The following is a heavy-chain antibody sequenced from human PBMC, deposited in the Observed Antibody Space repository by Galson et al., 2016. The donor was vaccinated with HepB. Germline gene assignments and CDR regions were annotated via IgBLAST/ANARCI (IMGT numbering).Heavy chain of an antibody. CDR1: GFSFSSYG. CDR3: AKDQDITVHRVILMPYGMDV. J-gene: IGHJ6*02. D-gene: IGHD2-21*01. Sequence: SLRLSCAASGFSFSSYGMHWVRQAPGKGLEWVAVISYDGSNKYYADSVKGQFTVSRDNSKNTLYLQMNSLRADDTAVYYCAKDQDITVHRVILMPYGMDVWGQGTTVIVSS. V-gene: IGHV3-30*18. CDR2: ISYDGSNK.